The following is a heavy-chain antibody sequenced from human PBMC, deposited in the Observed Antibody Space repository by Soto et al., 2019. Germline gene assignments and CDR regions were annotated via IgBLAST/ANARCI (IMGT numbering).Heavy chain of an antibody. CDR2: VNPNSDNT. CDR1: GYTFTSYG. D-gene: IGHD6-19*01. Sequence: QVQLVQSGAEVKKPGASVKVSCKASGYTFTSYGINCVRQATGQGLEWMGWVNPNSDNTGYAQKFQGRVTMTRNTSISTAYMELSSLRSEATAVYYCARGGGWDDFDYWGQGTLVTVSS. V-gene: IGHV1-8*01. J-gene: IGHJ4*02. CDR3: ARGGGWDDFDY.